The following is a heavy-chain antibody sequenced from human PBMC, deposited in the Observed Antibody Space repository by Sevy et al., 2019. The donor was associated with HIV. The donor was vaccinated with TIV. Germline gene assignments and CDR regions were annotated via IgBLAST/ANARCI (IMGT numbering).Heavy chain of an antibody. CDR1: GFPFSYYW. Sequence: GGSLRLSCAASGFPFSYYWMHWVRQAPGKGLEWVATINQDESTKFYVDSMKGRYTVSRDNAKNSLYLLMNSLRAEDTAIYYCVADYSAGWAFGSWGQGTLVTVSS. J-gene: IGHJ5*02. D-gene: IGHD6-19*01. V-gene: IGHV3-7*03. CDR3: VADYSAGWAFGS. CDR2: INQDESTK.